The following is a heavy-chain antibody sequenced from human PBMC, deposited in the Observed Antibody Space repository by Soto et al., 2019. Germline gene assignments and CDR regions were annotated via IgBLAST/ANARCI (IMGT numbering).Heavy chain of an antibody. CDR1: GFTFSSYA. V-gene: IGHV3-30-3*01. J-gene: IGHJ5*02. D-gene: IGHD2-2*01. CDR2: ISYDGSNK. Sequence: LRLSCAASGFTFSSYAMHWVRQAPGKGLEWVAVISYDGSNKYYADSVKGRFTISRDNSKNTLYLQMNSLRAEDTAVYYCARDLCSSTSCQNWFDPWGQGTLVTVSS. CDR3: ARDLCSSTSCQNWFDP.